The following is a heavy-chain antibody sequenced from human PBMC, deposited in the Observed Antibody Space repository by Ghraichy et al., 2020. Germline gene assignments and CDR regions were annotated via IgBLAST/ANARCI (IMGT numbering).Heavy chain of an antibody. CDR1: GFTFSGSA. D-gene: IGHD1-26*01. CDR2: IRSKANTYAT. V-gene: IGHV3-73*01. Sequence: GGSLRLSCAASGFTFSGSAMHWVRQASGKGLEWVGRIRSKANTYATANAASVRGRFTISSDDSKNTVYLQMNSLKTEDTAVYCCTRPSIVGATYVQHCGQGTLVIVSS. CDR3: TRPSIVGATYVQH. J-gene: IGHJ1*01.